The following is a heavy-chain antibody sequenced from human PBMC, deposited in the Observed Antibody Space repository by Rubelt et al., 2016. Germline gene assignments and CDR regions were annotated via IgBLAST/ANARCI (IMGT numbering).Heavy chain of an antibody. V-gene: IGHV4-34*02. J-gene: IGHJ4*02. CDR2: VSHSGGP. D-gene: IGHD6-19*01. Sequence: QVRLQQWGGGLLKASETLSLTCAVYGEPLSNYLWTWVRQSPGKGLEWIGEVSHSGGPNSIPSLEGRLTTSMDNSRNQVSRRLRAVVAADSATYYCGRGPDSLDISGFLHWGQGVPVTVSS. CDR3: GRGPDSLDISGFLH. CDR1: GEPLSNYL.